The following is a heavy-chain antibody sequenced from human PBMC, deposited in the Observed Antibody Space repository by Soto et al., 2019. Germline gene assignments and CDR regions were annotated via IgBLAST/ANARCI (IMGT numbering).Heavy chain of an antibody. CDR2: IKQYVSEK. D-gene: IGHD6-13*01. Sequence: RGALRLSWSGSGVTMSNHWISVGRQAPGKGPHWVANIKQYVSEKYYVYSVKGLFTISRDNAKNSLYLQMNSLRVEDTAVYYCARVPQPIASNHYWGPATLVTLS. J-gene: IGHJ4*02. CDR3: ARVPQPIASNHY. V-gene: IGHV3-7*03. CDR1: GVTMSNHW.